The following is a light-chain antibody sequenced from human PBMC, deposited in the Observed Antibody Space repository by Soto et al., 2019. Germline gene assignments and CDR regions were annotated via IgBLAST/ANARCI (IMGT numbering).Light chain of an antibody. CDR1: QSVSSY. CDR2: DAS. Sequence: EIVLTQSPATLSLSPLEIATLSFMASQSVSSYLAWYQQKPGQAPRLLIYDASNRATGIPARFSGSGSGTDFTLTISSLEPEDFALYYCQQRSTWPPTFGQGTRLEIK. J-gene: IGKJ5*01. CDR3: QQRSTWPPT. V-gene: IGKV3-11*01.